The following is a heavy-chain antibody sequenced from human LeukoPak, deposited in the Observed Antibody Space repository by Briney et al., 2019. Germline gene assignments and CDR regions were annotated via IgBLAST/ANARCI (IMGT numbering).Heavy chain of an antibody. D-gene: IGHD3-22*01. CDR1: GFAFSNYG. CDR2: ISAGGSST. J-gene: IGHJ4*02. V-gene: IGHV3-23*01. Sequence: GGSLRLSCTASGFAFSNYGMNWVRQTPGKGLEWVSAISAGGSSTHYADSVKGRFTISRDNSKNTLYLQMDGLRVEDTAVYYCAKDMVTMMIIFNPFWGQGTLVTVSS. CDR3: AKDMVTMMIIFNPF.